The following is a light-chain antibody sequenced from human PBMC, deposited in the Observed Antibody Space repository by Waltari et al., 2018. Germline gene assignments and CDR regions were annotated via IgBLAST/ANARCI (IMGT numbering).Light chain of an antibody. CDR3: LQHNTYPCT. Sequence: DIQMTQSPSAMSASVGDRVTITCRASEDIDKYLAWFQHKPGTVPKRLIYGASTLQSGVPSRFTGSRSWTEYNLTISSLQPEDFATYYCLQHNTYPCTFGQGTKVELK. CDR1: EDIDKY. CDR2: GAS. J-gene: IGKJ1*01. V-gene: IGKV1-17*03.